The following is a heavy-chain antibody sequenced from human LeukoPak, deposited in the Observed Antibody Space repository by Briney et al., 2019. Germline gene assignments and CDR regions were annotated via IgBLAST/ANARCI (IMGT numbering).Heavy chain of an antibody. Sequence: GESLKISCQGSGYSFTSYWIGWVRQMSGKGLEWMGMMFPGDSDTRYSPSFHGQVTISADKSISTAYLQWSSLKASDTAMYYCARVVAEEDYYMDVWGKGTTVTVSS. CDR3: ARVVAEEDYYMDV. D-gene: IGHD2-15*01. CDR2: MFPGDSDT. V-gene: IGHV5-51*01. CDR1: GYSFTSYW. J-gene: IGHJ6*03.